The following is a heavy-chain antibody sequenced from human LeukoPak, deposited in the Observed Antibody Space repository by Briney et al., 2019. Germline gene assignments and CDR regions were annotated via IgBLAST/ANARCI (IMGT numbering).Heavy chain of an antibody. CDR1: GGSISDYY. CDR3: ASGTYGTLFF. V-gene: IGHV4-59*01. CDR2: ISYSGST. J-gene: IGHJ4*02. Sequence: PSETLSLTCTVSGGSISDYYWTWIRQPPGKGLEWIGYISYSGSTNYNPSLQSRVTMSVDSSKNQFSLQLSTVTAADTATYYCASGTYGTLFFWGQGTLVPVSS. D-gene: IGHD1-14*01.